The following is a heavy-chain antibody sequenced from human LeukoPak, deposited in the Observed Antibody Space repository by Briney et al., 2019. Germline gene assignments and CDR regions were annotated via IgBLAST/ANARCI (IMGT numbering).Heavy chain of an antibody. CDR2: ISSSGGNT. Sequence: GGSLRLSCAAAGFTFSTHWMSWVRQAPGKGLEWVSAISSSGGNTYYADSVKGRFTISRDNSKNTLYLQMNSLRGEDTAVYYCAKVGYCSGGSCYSANYFDYWGQGTLVTVSS. CDR3: AKVGYCSGGSCYSANYFDY. D-gene: IGHD2-15*01. CDR1: GFTFSTHW. J-gene: IGHJ4*02. V-gene: IGHV3-23*01.